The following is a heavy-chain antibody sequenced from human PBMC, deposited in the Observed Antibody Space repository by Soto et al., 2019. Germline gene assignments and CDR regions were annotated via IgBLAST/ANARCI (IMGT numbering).Heavy chain of an antibody. Sequence: SETLSLTCTVSGGSISSSSYYWGWIRQPPGKGLEWIGSIYYSGSTYYNPSLKSRVTISIDTWRKQFSLKLNSVTAADTAVYYCARGQWLDNFWGQGTQVTVSS. CDR1: GGSISSSSYY. J-gene: IGHJ4*02. CDR2: IYYSGST. D-gene: IGHD6-19*01. V-gene: IGHV4-39*01. CDR3: ARGQWLDNF.